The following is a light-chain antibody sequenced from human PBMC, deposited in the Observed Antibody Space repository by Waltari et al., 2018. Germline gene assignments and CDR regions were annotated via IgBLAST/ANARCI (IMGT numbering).Light chain of an antibody. Sequence: DIQMTQSPSTLSASEGDRVTLTCRASQSINYWLAWYQQKPGKAPTLLIYKASTLETGVPSRFGGSGSGTEFTLTIGSLQPDDFAIYYCQQYNTYPVTFGQGTRLEIK. J-gene: IGKJ5*01. V-gene: IGKV1-5*03. CDR1: QSINYW. CDR2: KAS. CDR3: QQYNTYPVT.